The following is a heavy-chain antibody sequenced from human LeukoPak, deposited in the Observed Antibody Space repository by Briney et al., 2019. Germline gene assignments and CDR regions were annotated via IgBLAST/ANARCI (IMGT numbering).Heavy chain of an antibody. D-gene: IGHD5-24*01. V-gene: IGHV4-38-2*01. Sequence: PSETLSLTCAVSGFSISSGYYWGWIRQPPGKGLEGIGSIYYSGSTYYNPSLKSRVTISVDKSKKQFSLKLSSVTAADTALYYCARKRRDGYNFFDFWGQGTLVTVSS. J-gene: IGHJ4*02. CDR1: GFSISSGYY. CDR2: IYYSGST. CDR3: ARKRRDGYNFFDF.